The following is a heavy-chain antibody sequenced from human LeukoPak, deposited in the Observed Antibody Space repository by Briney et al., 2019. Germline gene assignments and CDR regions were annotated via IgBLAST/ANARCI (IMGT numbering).Heavy chain of an antibody. CDR1: GYTFTSYD. CDR2: MNPNSGNT. V-gene: IGHV1-8*01. J-gene: IGHJ4*02. D-gene: IGHD6-13*01. CDR3: AREGSSWYDFDY. Sequence: ASVKVSCKASGYTFTSYDINWVRQATGQGLEWMGWMNPNSGNTGYAQKFQGRVTMTRNTSISTAYMELSRLRSDDTAVYYCAREGSSWYDFDYWGQGTLVTVSS.